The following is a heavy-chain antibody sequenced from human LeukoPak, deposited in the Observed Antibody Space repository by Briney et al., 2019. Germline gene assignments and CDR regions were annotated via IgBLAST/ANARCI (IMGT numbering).Heavy chain of an antibody. CDR1: GFTFSSYA. CDR2: ISYDGSNK. V-gene: IGHV3-30-3*01. Sequence: GGSLRLSCAASGFTFSSYAMHWVRQAPGKGLEWVAVISYDGSNKYYADSVKGRFTISRDNSKNTLYLQMNSLRAEDTAVYYCARVTTYSSSSAVDYWAREPWSPSPQ. D-gene: IGHD6-6*01. CDR3: ARVTTYSSSSAVDY. J-gene: IGHJ4*02.